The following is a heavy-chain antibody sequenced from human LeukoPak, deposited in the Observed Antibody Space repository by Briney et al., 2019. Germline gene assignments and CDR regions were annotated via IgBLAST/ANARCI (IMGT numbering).Heavy chain of an antibody. V-gene: IGHV3-30*02. CDR1: GFTFSSYG. Sequence: TGGSLRLSCAAFGFTFSSYGMHWVRQAPGKGLEWVAFIRYDGSNKYYADSVKGRFTISRDNSKNTLYLQMNSLRAEDTAVYYCAKGPKYSSSTSCYKFDYWGQGTLVTVSS. J-gene: IGHJ4*02. CDR2: IRYDGSNK. D-gene: IGHD2-2*02. CDR3: AKGPKYSSSTSCYKFDY.